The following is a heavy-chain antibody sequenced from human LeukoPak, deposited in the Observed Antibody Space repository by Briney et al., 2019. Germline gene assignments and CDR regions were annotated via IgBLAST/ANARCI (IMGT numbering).Heavy chain of an antibody. V-gene: IGHV1-8*01. CDR1: GYTFTSYD. D-gene: IGHD5-12*01. J-gene: IGHJ6*02. Sequence: ASVKVSCKASGYTFTSYDINWVRQATGQGLEWMGWMNPNSGNTGYAQKFQGRVTMTRNTSISTAYMELSSLRSEDTAVYYCARFIVASLGYYYGKDVWGQGTTVTVSS. CDR3: ARFIVASLGYYYGKDV. CDR2: MNPNSGNT.